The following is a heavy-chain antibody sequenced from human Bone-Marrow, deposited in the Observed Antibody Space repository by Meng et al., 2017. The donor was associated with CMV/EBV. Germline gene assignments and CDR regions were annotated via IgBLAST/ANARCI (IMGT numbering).Heavy chain of an antibody. CDR1: GYIFTAYG. V-gene: IGHV1-18*01. CDR2: ISANNGNT. J-gene: IGHJ4*02. Sequence: ASVKVSCKASGYIFTAYGISWVRQGPGQGLEWMGWISANNGNTNYAQKFQGRVTMTRDTSISTAYMELSRLRSDDTAVYYCASTDGYNYFDYWGQGTLVTVSS. D-gene: IGHD5-24*01. CDR3: ASTDGYNYFDY.